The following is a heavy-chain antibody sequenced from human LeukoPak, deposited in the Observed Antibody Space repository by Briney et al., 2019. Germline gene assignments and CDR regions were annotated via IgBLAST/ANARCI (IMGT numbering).Heavy chain of an antibody. CDR1: GXTFSSYE. Sequence: PGGSLRLSCAASGXTFSSYEMNWVRQAPGKGLEWVSYISSSGSTIYYADSVKGRFTISRDNAKNSLYLQMNSLRAEDTAVYYCARDRVMGWFDYWGQGTLVTVSS. CDR2: ISSSGSTI. J-gene: IGHJ4*02. D-gene: IGHD2-8*01. V-gene: IGHV3-48*03. CDR3: ARDRVMGWFDY.